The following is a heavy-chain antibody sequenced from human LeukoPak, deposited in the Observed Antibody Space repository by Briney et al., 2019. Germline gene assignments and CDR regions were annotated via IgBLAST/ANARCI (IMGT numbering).Heavy chain of an antibody. CDR1: GFTFSSYA. J-gene: IGHJ3*02. V-gene: IGHV3-23*01. D-gene: IGHD3-22*01. Sequence: GGSLRLSCAASGFTFSSYAMSWVRQAPGKGLEWVSAISGSGGSTYCADSVKGRFTISRDNSKNTLYLQMNSLRAEDTAVYYCARDLYYYDSSGYYSGSHDAFDIWGQGTMVTVSS. CDR2: ISGSGGST. CDR3: ARDLYYYDSSGYYSGSHDAFDI.